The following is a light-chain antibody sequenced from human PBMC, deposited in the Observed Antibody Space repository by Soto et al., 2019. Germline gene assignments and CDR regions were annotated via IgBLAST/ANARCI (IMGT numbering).Light chain of an antibody. Sequence: DIQMTQSPSTLSASVGDRVTITCRASQSISSWLAWYQQKPGKAPNLLNYKAASLEIRVPSRFSGSGSGTEFTLTISCLQPDDFATYYCQQYNSYPWTFGQGTKVEIK. J-gene: IGKJ1*01. CDR2: KAA. CDR1: QSISSW. V-gene: IGKV1-5*03. CDR3: QQYNSYPWT.